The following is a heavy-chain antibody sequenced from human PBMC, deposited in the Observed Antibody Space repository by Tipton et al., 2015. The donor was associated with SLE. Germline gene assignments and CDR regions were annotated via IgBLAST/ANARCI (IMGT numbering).Heavy chain of an antibody. CDR1: GYTFTSYG. J-gene: IGHJ6*03. V-gene: IGHV1-18*01. Sequence: QSGAEVKKPGASVKVSCKASGYTFTSYGISWVRQAPGQGLEWVGWISAYNGNTNYAQKLQGRVTMSTDTSTSTAYMELRSLRSDDTAVYYCARVGDFWSSHYYYYMDVWGKGTTVTVSS. CDR2: ISAYNGNT. D-gene: IGHD3-3*01. CDR3: ARVGDFWSSHYYYYMDV.